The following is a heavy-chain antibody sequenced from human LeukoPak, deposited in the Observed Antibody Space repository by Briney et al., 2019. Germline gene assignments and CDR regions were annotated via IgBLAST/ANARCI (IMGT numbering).Heavy chain of an antibody. V-gene: IGHV1-69*05. CDR2: IIPIFGTA. J-gene: IGHJ5*02. CDR1: GGTVSSYA. Sequence: SVKVSCKASGGTVSSYAISWVRQAPGQGLEWMGGIIPIFGTANYAQKFQGRVTITTDESTSTAYMELSSLRSEDTAVYYCARRTSSWPSGWFDPWGQGTLVTVSS. D-gene: IGHD6-13*01. CDR3: ARRTSSWPSGWFDP.